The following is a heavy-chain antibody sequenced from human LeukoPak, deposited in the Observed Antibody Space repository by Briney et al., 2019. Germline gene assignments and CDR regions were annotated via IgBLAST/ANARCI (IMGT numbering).Heavy chain of an antibody. J-gene: IGHJ4*02. Sequence: GSLRLSCAASGFTVSSNYMSRVRQAPGKGLEWVSVIYSGGSTYYADSVKGRFTISRDNAKNSLYLQMNSLRAEDTAVYYCARGADYYGSGSYYNRDFDYWGQGTLVTVSS. D-gene: IGHD3-10*01. CDR1: GFTVSSNY. CDR2: IYSGGST. V-gene: IGHV3-53*01. CDR3: ARGADYYGSGSYYNRDFDY.